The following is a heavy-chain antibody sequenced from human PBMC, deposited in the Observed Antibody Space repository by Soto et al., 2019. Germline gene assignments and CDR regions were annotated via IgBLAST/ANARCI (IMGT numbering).Heavy chain of an antibody. CDR2: INHSGST. J-gene: IGHJ1*01. D-gene: IGHD2-21*01. V-gene: IGHV4-34*01. CDR1: GGSFSGYY. CDR3: ARGLAHCGGDCYFPAAEYFQH. Sequence: SETLSLTCAVYGGSFSGYYWSWIRQPPGKGLEWIGEINHSGSTNYNPSLKSRVTISVDTSKNQFSLKLSSVTAADTAVYYCARGLAHCGGDCYFPAAEYFQHWGQGTLVTVSS.